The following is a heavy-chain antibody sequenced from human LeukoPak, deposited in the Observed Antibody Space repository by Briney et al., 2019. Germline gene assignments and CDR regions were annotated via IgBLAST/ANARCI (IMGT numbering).Heavy chain of an antibody. CDR2: IYPGDSDT. J-gene: IGHJ6*02. V-gene: IGHV5-51*01. CDR1: GYSFNAYY. Sequence: PGESLKISCKGSGYSFNAYYIAWVRQMPGKDLEWMGAIYPGDSDTTYSPSLQGQVTISADKSATTAYLQWNSLKASDTAIYYCARLMTLVRGGLKRLPRSCGMDVWGQGTTATVSS. CDR3: ARLMTLVRGGLKRLPRSCGMDV. D-gene: IGHD3-10*01.